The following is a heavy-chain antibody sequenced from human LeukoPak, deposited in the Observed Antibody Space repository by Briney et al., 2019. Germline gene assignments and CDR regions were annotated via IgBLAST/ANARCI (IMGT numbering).Heavy chain of an antibody. Sequence: SETLSLTCNVSGGSINSYYWSWIRQPAGKGLEWIGRIFTSGSTNYNPSLKSRVTMSVDTSKNQFSLNLSSVTAADTAVYFCARGRVSSSTWYSTYYYYFYMDVWGKGTTVTVSS. J-gene: IGHJ6*03. CDR3: ARGRVSSSTWYSTYYYYFYMDV. CDR1: GGSINSYY. CDR2: IFTSGST. V-gene: IGHV4-4*07. D-gene: IGHD6-13*01.